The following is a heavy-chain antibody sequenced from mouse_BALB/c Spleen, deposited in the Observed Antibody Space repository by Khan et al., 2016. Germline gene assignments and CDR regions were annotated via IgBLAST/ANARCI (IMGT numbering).Heavy chain of an antibody. CDR2: ISYDGSN. J-gene: IGHJ2*01. V-gene: IGHV3-6*02. CDR1: GYSITSGYY. Sequence: EVQLQESGPGLVKPSQSLSLTCSVTGYSITSGYYWNWIRQFPGNKLEWRGYISYDGSNNYNPSLKNRISITRDTSKNQFFLKFNSVTTEDTATYYGARAWYFDFWGQGTTLTVSS. CDR3: ARAWYFDF.